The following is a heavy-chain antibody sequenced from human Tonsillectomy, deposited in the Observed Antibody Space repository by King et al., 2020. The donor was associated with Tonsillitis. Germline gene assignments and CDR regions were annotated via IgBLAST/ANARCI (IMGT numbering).Heavy chain of an antibody. CDR2: INPSGGST. CDR3: ARGSIVATITETGFDY. CDR1: GYTFTSYY. J-gene: IGHJ4*02. Sequence: LVQSGAEVKKPGASVKVSCKASGYTFTSYYMHWVRQAPGQGLEWMGIINPSGGSTSYAQKFQGRVTMTRDTSTSTVYMELSSLRSEDTAVYYCARGSIVATITETGFDYWGQGTLVTVSS. V-gene: IGHV1-46*03. D-gene: IGHD5-12*01.